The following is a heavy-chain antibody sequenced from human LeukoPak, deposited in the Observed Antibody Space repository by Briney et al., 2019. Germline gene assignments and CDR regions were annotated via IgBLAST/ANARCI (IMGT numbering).Heavy chain of an antibody. CDR1: GYSFTSYW. D-gene: IGHD3-22*01. CDR3: ARNYYDSSGSTPFWGMDV. J-gene: IGHJ6*02. V-gene: IGHV5-51*01. CDR2: IYPGDSDT. Sequence: GESLKISCKGSGYSFTSYWIGWVRQMPGKGLEWMGIIYPGDSDTRYSPSFQGQVTISADKSISTAYLQWSSLKAPDTAMYYCARNYYDSSGSTPFWGMDVWGQGTTVTVSS.